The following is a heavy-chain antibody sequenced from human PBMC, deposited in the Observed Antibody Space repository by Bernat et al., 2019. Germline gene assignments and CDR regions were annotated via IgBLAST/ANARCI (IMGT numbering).Heavy chain of an antibody. D-gene: IGHD6-19*01. CDR3: ARGSASAWTDDSFDF. CDR1: GFSFSSYW. V-gene: IGHV3-74*01. CDR2: INGDGVRT. J-gene: IGHJ3*01. Sequence: EVQLVESGGGLVQPGGSLRVSCAASGFSFSSYWMHWVRQAPGEGLVWVSGINGDGVRTRDADSVKGRFTISRDNAKNTLYLQMNSLRDEDTAVYYCARGSASAWTDDSFDFWGQGTVVTVSS.